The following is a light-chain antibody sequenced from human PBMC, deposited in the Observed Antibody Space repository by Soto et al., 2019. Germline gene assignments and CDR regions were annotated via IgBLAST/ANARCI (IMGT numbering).Light chain of an antibody. CDR1: QSVSSN. CDR3: QQYTNWLYT. Sequence: EIVMTQSPATLSVSPGESATLSCRASQSVSSNLAWYRQKPGQAPRLLIYGASTRASGVPARFSGNGSGTEFTLTISSLQSEDFAVYSCQQYTNWLYTFGQGTKVDIK. CDR2: GAS. J-gene: IGKJ2*01. V-gene: IGKV3-15*01.